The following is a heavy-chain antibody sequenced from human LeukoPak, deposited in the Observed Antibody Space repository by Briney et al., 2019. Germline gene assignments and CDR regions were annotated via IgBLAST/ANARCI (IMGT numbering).Heavy chain of an antibody. D-gene: IGHD1-1*01. CDR2: IHYSGST. Sequence: SETLSLTCTVSGGSISSYYWSWIRQPPGKGLEWIGYIHYSGSTNYNPSLKSRVTISVDTSKNQFSLKLSSVTAADTAVYYCARLEYGVFDYWGQGTLVTVSS. J-gene: IGHJ4*02. CDR3: ARLEYGVFDY. V-gene: IGHV4-59*08. CDR1: GGSISSYY.